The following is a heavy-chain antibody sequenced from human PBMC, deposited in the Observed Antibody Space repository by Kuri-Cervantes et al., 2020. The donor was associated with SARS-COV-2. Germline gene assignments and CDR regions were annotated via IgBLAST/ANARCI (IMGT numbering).Heavy chain of an antibody. D-gene: IGHD2-2*01. CDR3: ARRVVVVPAAIAGWFDP. Sequence: KVSCKGSGYSFTSYWIGWVRQMPGKGLEWMGIIYPGDSDTRYSPSFQGQVTISADKSISTAYLQWSSLEASDTAMYYCARRVVVVPAAIAGWFDPWGQGTLVTVSS. J-gene: IGHJ5*02. V-gene: IGHV5-51*01. CDR1: GYSFTSYW. CDR2: IYPGDSDT.